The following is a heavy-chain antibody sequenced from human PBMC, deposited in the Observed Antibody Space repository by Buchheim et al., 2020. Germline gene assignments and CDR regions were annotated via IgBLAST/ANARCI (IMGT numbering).Heavy chain of an antibody. CDR3: ARDYYDSSGPRGPDY. CDR2: ISSGSSYI. CDR1: GFTFSTYR. Sequence: EVQLVESGGGLVKPGGSLRLSCAASGFTFSTYRMNWVRQAPGQGLELVSSISSGSSYIDYADSVKGRFTISRDNAKNSLYLPMNSLTADDTAVYYCARDYYDSSGPRGPDYWGQGTL. D-gene: IGHD3-22*01. J-gene: IGHJ4*02. V-gene: IGHV3-21*02.